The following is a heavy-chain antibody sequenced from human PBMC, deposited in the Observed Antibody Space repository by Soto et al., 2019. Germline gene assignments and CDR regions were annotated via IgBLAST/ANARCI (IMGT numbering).Heavy chain of an antibody. Sequence: GSLRLSCAASGFTFSNYFMHWVRQVPGEGLVWVSRMSGDGKTISYADSVKGRFTISRDNAKNTLYLQMNSLRVEDTAVYYCARTYVPGIAGFDPWGQGTLVTVSS. CDR3: ARTYVPGIAGFDP. CDR1: GFTFSNYF. V-gene: IGHV3-74*01. J-gene: IGHJ5*02. CDR2: MSGDGKTI. D-gene: IGHD1-1*01.